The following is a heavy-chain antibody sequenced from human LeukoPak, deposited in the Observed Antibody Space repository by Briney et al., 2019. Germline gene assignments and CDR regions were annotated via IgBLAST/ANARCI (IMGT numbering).Heavy chain of an antibody. CDR3: AGEAQDSSGHYWDAFDI. CDR1: GGSVSSGRYF. CDR2: IHYTGST. V-gene: IGHV4-61*01. J-gene: IGHJ3*02. D-gene: IGHD3-22*01. Sequence: SETLSLTCTVSGGSVSSGRYFWSWIRQPPGKGLEWMGYIHYTGSTNYNPSLKSRVTVSIDTSKNQFSLKLSSVTAADTAVYYCAGEAQDSSGHYWDAFDIWGQGTMVTVSS.